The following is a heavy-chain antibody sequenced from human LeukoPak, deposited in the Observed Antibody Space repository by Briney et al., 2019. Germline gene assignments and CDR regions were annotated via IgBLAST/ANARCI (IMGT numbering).Heavy chain of an antibody. J-gene: IGHJ4*02. Sequence: SVKVSCKASGYTFTGYYMHWVRQAPGQGLEWMGGIIPIFGTANYAQKFQGRVTITADESTSTAYMELSSLRSEDTAVYYCARGRSSSSSLVFDYWGQGTLVTVSS. V-gene: IGHV1-69*13. CDR3: ARGRSSSSSLVFDY. CDR1: GYTFTGYY. CDR2: IIPIFGTA. D-gene: IGHD6-6*01.